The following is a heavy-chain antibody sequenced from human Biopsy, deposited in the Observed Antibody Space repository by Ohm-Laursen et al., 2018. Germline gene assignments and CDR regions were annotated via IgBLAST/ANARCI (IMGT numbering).Heavy chain of an antibody. CDR1: GYPFSNYY. CDR2: INPNSGDT. Sequence: SVKVSCKVSGYPFSNYYLFWVRQAPGQGLEWMGRINPNSGDTVFARNFQGRVTMTRDTAISTVYMDLRNLRPDDTAVYFCARMEQPHDYWGQGTLVTVSS. V-gene: IGHV1-2*06. J-gene: IGHJ4*02. CDR3: ARMEQPHDY. D-gene: IGHD6-13*01.